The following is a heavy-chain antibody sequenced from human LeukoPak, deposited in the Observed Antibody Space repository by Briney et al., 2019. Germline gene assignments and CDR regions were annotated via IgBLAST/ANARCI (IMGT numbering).Heavy chain of an antibody. D-gene: IGHD6-13*01. Sequence: QTGGSLRLSCAASGFTFSSYSMNWVRQAPGKGLEWVSYISSRSATIYYADSVKGRFTISRDNAKNSLYLQMNSLRAVDTAVYYCARDPLSSSSFDLWGQGTLVTVSS. CDR3: ARDPLSSSSFDL. J-gene: IGHJ4*02. V-gene: IGHV3-48*01. CDR1: GFTFSSYS. CDR2: ISSRSATI.